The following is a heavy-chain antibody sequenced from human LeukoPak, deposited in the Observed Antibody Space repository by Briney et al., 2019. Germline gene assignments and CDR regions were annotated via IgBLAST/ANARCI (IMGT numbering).Heavy chain of an antibody. D-gene: IGHD1-26*01. CDR3: ARGEESYDDAFDI. J-gene: IGHJ3*02. CDR2: IYSGGST. Sequence: PGGSLRLFCAASGVTVSSNYMSWVRQAPGEGLEGVSVIYSGGSTYYADSVKGRFTISRDSSKYTLYLQMHSLRAEDTAVYYCARGEESYDDAFDIWGQGTMVTVSS. CDR1: GVTVSSNY. V-gene: IGHV3-53*01.